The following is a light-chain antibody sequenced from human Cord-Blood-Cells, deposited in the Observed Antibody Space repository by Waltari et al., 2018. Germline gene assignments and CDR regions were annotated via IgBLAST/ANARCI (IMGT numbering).Light chain of an antibody. Sequence: QSALTQPASVSGSPGQSITISCTGTSSDVVRYNLLSWYQQHPGKAPKLMIYEVSKRPSGVSNRFSGSKSGNTASLTISGLQAEDEADYYCCSYAGSSTYVFGTGTKVTVL. V-gene: IGLV2-23*02. J-gene: IGLJ1*01. CDR2: EVS. CDR1: SSDVVRYNL. CDR3: CSYAGSSTYV.